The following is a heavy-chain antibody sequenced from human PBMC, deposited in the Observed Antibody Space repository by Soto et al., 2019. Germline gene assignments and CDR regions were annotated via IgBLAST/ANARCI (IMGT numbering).Heavy chain of an antibody. CDR3: ATSNWFDP. J-gene: IGHJ5*02. V-gene: IGHV4-39*01. Sequence: QLQLQESGPGQVKPSETLSLTCTVSGGSISSRGYYWGWIRQPPGKGLEWIGTIYYSGSTYYNPSLKSRVTISVDTSKKQFSLKLSSVTAADTAVYYCATSNWFDPWGQGTLVTVSS. CDR2: IYYSGST. CDR1: GGSISSRGYY.